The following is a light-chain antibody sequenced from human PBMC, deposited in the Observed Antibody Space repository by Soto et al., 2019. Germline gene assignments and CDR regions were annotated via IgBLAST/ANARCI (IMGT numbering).Light chain of an antibody. CDR1: SSNIGPRYD. V-gene: IGLV1-40*01. J-gene: IGLJ3*02. CDR3: QSYDTRLSVWV. Sequence: QSALTQPPSVSGAPGQRVTISCTGTSSNIGPRYDVHWYQKLPGTAPKLLISGNTNRPSGVPDRFSASKSGTSASLAITGLQADDEADYYCQSYDTRLSVWVFGGGTKVTVL. CDR2: GNT.